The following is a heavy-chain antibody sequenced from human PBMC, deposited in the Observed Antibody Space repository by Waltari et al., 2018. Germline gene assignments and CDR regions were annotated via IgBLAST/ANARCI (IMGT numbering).Heavy chain of an antibody. Sequence: QLQLQESGPGLVKPSETLSLTCTVSGGSISSSSYYWGWIRQPPGKGLEWIGSIYYSGSTYYNPSLKSRVTISVDTSKNQFSLKLSSVTAADTAVYYCARCLGANWGGSSWFDPWGQGTLVTVSS. CDR3: ARCLGANWGGSSWFDP. V-gene: IGHV4-39*01. CDR2: IYYSGST. CDR1: GGSISSSSYY. J-gene: IGHJ5*02. D-gene: IGHD7-27*01.